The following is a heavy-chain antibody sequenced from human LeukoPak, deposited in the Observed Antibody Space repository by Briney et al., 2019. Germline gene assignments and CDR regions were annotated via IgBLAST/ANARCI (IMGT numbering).Heavy chain of an antibody. CDR1: GYSISSYY. CDR2: IYYSGST. CDR3: ARDAFGRSGFDY. D-gene: IGHD3-3*02. Sequence: SETLSLTCTVSGYSISSYYWSWIRQPPGKGLEWIGCIYYSGSTKYNPALKRRLTISRDTNTNQFSLKLSAGPAADTAVYYCARDAFGRSGFDYWGQGTLVTVSS. V-gene: IGHV4-59*01. J-gene: IGHJ4*02.